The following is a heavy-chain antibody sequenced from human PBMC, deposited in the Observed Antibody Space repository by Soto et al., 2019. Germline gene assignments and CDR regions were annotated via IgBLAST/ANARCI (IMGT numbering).Heavy chain of an antibody. V-gene: IGHV1-18*01. CDR2: ISAYNGNT. CDR1: GYTFTSYS. Sequence: ASVKFSCKSSGYTFTSYSISWVRQAPGQGLEWMGWISAYNGNTNYAQKLQGRVTMTTDTSTSTAYMELRSLRSDDTAVYYCARVDFWSGHYPPDSWGQGTRVTV. D-gene: IGHD3-3*01. J-gene: IGHJ4*02. CDR3: ARVDFWSGHYPPDS.